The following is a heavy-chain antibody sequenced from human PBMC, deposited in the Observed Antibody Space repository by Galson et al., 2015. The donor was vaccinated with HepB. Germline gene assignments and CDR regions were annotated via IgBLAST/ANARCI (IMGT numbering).Heavy chain of an antibody. Sequence: SLRLSCAASGFTFSSYAMHWVRQAPGKGLEWVAVISYDGSNKYYADSVKGRFTISRDNSKNTLYLQMNSLRAEDTAVYYCARPLYCSSTSCYRPVVYWGQGTLVTVSS. J-gene: IGHJ4*02. V-gene: IGHV3-30-3*01. CDR1: GFTFSSYA. D-gene: IGHD2-2*02. CDR3: ARPLYCSSTSCYRPVVY. CDR2: ISYDGSNK.